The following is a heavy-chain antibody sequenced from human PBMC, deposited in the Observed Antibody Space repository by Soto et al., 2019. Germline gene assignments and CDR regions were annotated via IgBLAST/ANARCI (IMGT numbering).Heavy chain of an antibody. J-gene: IGHJ6*03. V-gene: IGHV3-23*01. Sequence: DVQLMESGGGLAQPGGSLRLSCAASGFSFSTYAMIWVRQAPGKGLEWVSGISGSGINTYYADSVKGRFTISRDHSNNTLYLRMNSLRAEDTAVYYCAKVGSIWAYYMDVWGTGTTVIVSS. D-gene: IGHD3-9*01. CDR1: GFSFSTYA. CDR3: AKVGSIWAYYMDV. CDR2: ISGSGINT.